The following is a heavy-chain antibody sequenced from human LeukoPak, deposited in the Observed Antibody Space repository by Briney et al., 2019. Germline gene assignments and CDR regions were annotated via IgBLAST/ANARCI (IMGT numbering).Heavy chain of an antibody. CDR1: ASSVAYYG. D-gene: IGHD6-13*01. CDR3: ARDLSASWYSLGY. V-gene: IGHV3-20*04. Sequence: PGGSLRLSCAASASSVAYYGMSWVRQAPGKGLEWVSGINWSGESTGYADSVKGRFTISRDNAENALYLQMNSLRAEDTALYYCARDLSASWYSLGYWGRGTLVTVSS. CDR2: INWSGEST. J-gene: IGHJ4*02.